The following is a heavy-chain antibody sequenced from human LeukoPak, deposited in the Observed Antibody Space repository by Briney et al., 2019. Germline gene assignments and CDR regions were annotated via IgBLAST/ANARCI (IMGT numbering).Heavy chain of an antibody. CDR2: ISSSSTYI. J-gene: IGHJ4*02. Sequence: GGSLRLSCAASGFTLSAYIMNWVRQAPGKGLEWVSSISSSSTYIYYADSVKGRFTISRDNAKNSLYLQMNILRAEDTAVYYCARAGDSGSYLFFDYWGRGTLVTVSS. CDR1: GFTLSAYI. D-gene: IGHD1-26*01. V-gene: IGHV3-21*01. CDR3: ARAGDSGSYLFFDY.